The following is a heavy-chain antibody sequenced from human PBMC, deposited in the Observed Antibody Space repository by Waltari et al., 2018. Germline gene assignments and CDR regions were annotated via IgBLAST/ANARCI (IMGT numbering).Heavy chain of an antibody. CDR2: IIPIFGTA. Sequence: QVQLVQSGAEVKKPGSSVRVSCKASGGTFSSYAISWVRKAPGQGLEWMGGIIPIFGTANYAQKFQGRVTITADESTSTAYMELSSLRSEDTAVYYCASDLVVVSPRFYYGMDVWGQGTTVTVSS. CDR1: GGTFSSYA. J-gene: IGHJ6*02. D-gene: IGHD2-2*01. CDR3: ASDLVVVSPRFYYGMDV. V-gene: IGHV1-69*01.